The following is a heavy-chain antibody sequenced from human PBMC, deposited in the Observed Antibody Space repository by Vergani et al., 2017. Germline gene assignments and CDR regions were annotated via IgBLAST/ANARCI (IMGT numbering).Heavy chain of an antibody. CDR2: IWYDGSNK. D-gene: IGHD2-2*01. CDR1: GFTFSSYG. J-gene: IGHJ6*02. V-gene: IGHV3-33*01. Sequence: QVQLVESGGGVVQPGRSLRLSCAASGFTFSSYGMHWVRQAPGKGLEWVAVIWYDGSNKYYADSVKGRFTISRDNSKNTLYLQMNSLRAEDTAVYYCARDGDIVVVRMDVWGQGTTVTVSS. CDR3: ARDGDIVVVRMDV.